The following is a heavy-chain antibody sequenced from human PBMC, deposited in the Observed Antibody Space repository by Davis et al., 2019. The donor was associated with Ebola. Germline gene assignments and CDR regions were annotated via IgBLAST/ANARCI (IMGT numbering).Heavy chain of an antibody. CDR3: ARDRFRGMDV. V-gene: IGHV3-53*01. CDR2: IYSGGST. J-gene: IGHJ6*04. D-gene: IGHD3-10*01. CDR1: GFSVSKNY. Sequence: GESLKISCAASGFSVSKNYMSWVRQAPGKGLEWVSVIYSGGSTYYADSVKGRFTISRDNSKNTLYLQMNSLRAEDTAVYYCARDRFRGMDVWGKGTTVTVSS.